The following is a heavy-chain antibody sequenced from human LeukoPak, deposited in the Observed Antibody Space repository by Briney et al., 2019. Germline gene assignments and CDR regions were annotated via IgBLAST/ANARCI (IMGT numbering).Heavy chain of an antibody. CDR3: ARHGSDYYDSSGYYPDAFDI. CDR1: GGSISSSSYY. D-gene: IGHD3-22*01. V-gene: IGHV4-39*01. CDR2: IYYSGST. Sequence: SETLSLTCTVSGGSISSSSYYWGWIRQPPGKGLEWIGSIYYSGSTYYNPSLKSRVTISVDTSKNQFSLKLSSVTAADTAVYYCARHGSDYYDSSGYYPDAFDIWGQGTMVTVSS. J-gene: IGHJ3*02.